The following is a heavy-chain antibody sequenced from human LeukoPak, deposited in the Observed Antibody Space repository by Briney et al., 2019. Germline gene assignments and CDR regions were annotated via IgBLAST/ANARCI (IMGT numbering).Heavy chain of an antibody. CDR3: ARDGRDGYNLGY. CDR2: IFHTGST. CDR1: GGSISSSNW. V-gene: IGHV4-4*02. Sequence: SETLSLTCAVSGGSISSSNWWSWVRQPPGKGLEWIGEIFHTGSTNYNPSLKSRVTISVDESNNQFSLKVSSVTAADTAVYYCARDGRDGYNLGYWGQGTLVTVSS. D-gene: IGHD5-24*01. J-gene: IGHJ4*02.